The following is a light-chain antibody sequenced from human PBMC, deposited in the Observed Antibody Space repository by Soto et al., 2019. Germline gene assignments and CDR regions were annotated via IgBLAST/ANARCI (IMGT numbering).Light chain of an antibody. J-gene: IGLJ2*01. CDR2: GNS. V-gene: IGLV1-40*01. Sequence: QSVLTQPPSVSGAPGQRVTISCTGSSSNIGAGYDVHWYQQLPGTAPKLLIYGNSNRPSGVPDRFSGSKSGTSASLAITGLQAEDEADYYCQSYGSSLYVVFDGGTKLTVL. CDR3: QSYGSSLYVV. CDR1: SSNIGAGYD.